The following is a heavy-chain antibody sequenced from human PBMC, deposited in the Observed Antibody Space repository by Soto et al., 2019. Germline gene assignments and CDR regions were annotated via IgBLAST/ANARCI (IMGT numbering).Heavy chain of an antibody. Sequence: GGSLRLSCAASGFTFSSYGMHWVRQAPGKGLEWVAVILYDGTKKYYADSMKGRFTISRDNSKNTLYLQMNSLRAEDTAVYYCAKDRGALRWSEEHYYFDYWGQGTLVTVSS. J-gene: IGHJ4*02. CDR3: AKDRGALRWSEEHYYFDY. CDR1: GFTFSSYG. CDR2: ILYDGTKK. D-gene: IGHD4-17*01. V-gene: IGHV3-30*18.